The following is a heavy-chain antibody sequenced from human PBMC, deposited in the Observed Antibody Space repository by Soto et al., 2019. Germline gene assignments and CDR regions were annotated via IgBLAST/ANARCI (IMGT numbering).Heavy chain of an antibody. Sequence: EVQLIESGGGLVQPGGSLRLSCAASGFAFNNYWMSWVRQAPGKGLEWVANIKLDGSDKYYVDSVKGRFTISRDNAKNSLYLQMNSLSAEDTAVYYCARWGGGSRYYYSCYYMDVWGKGTTVTVSS. V-gene: IGHV3-7*01. D-gene: IGHD2-15*01. CDR1: GFAFNNYW. CDR2: IKLDGSDK. J-gene: IGHJ6*03. CDR3: ARWGGGSRYYYSCYYMDV.